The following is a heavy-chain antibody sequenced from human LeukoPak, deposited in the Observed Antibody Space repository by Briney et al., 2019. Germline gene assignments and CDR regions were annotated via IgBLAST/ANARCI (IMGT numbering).Heavy chain of an antibody. CDR1: GYTFADYF. CDR3: ARDLTSTSHWEFDY. D-gene: IGHD1-26*01. Sequence: ASVKVSCXASGYTFADYFIHWVRQAPGQGLEWMGRINPNTGGAEYAPKFQGWVTMTRDTSISTAYVEVNRLISDDTAVYYCARDLTSTSHWEFDYWGQGTLVIVSS. V-gene: IGHV1-2*04. J-gene: IGHJ4*02. CDR2: INPNTGGA.